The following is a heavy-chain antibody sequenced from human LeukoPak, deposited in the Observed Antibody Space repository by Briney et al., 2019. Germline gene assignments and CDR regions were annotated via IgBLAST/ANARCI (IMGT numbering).Heavy chain of an antibody. CDR1: GDSISTNNW. D-gene: IGHD6-13*01. J-gene: IGHJ3*02. V-gene: IGHV4-4*02. CDR2: IYHSGST. CDR3: ARGYKPASGKDGAFDI. Sequence: SETLSLTCAVSGDSISTNNWWSWVRQPPGKGLEWIGEIYHSGSTNYNPSLRSRVTMSVDKSKNQFSQKLYPVTAADTAVYYCARGYKPASGKDGAFDIWGQGTMVTVSS.